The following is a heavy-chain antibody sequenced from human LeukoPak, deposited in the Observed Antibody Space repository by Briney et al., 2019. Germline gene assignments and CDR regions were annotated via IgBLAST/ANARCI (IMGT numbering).Heavy chain of an antibody. CDR2: IWYDGSNK. V-gene: IGHV3-33*01. Sequence: GGSLRLSCAASGFTFSSYGMHWVRQAPGKGLEWVAVIWYDGSNKYYADSVKGRFTISRDNSKNTLYLQMNSLRAEDTAVYYCARVGSGSFHDAFDIWGQGTMVTVSS. J-gene: IGHJ3*02. CDR1: GFTFSSYG. D-gene: IGHD1-26*01. CDR3: ARVGSGSFHDAFDI.